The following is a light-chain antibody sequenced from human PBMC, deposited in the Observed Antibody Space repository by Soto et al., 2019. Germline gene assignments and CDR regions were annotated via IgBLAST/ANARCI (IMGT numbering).Light chain of an antibody. J-gene: IGKJ2*01. Sequence: EIVMTQSPATLSVSPGDRATLSCRASQSVRSNLAWYQQKPGQAPRLLIYDASTRAIGIPANFSASGSGTDFTLTISSLQSEDFAVYYCQQYNDWPPYTFGQGTKLEIK. V-gene: IGKV3-15*01. CDR2: DAS. CDR3: QQYNDWPPYT. CDR1: QSVRSN.